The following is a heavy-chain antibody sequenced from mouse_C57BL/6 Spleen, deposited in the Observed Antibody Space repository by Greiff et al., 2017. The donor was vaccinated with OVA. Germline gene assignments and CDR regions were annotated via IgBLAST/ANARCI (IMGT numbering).Heavy chain of an antibody. CDR1: GYTFTSYW. V-gene: IGHV1-53*01. J-gene: IGHJ3*01. D-gene: IGHD1-1*01. Sequence: QVHVKQPGTELVKPGASVKLSCKASGYTFTSYWMHWVKQRPGQGLEWIGNINPSNGGTNYNEKFKSKATLTVDKSSSTAYMQLSSLTSEDSAVYYCARSGSSYEFAYWGQGTLVTVSA. CDR3: ARSGSSYEFAY. CDR2: INPSNGGT.